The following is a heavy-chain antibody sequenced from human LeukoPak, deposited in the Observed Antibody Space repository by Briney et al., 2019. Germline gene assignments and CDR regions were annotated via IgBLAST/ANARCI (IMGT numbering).Heavy chain of an antibody. V-gene: IGHV3-53*01. Sequence: GGSLRLSCAASGFTVSSNYMSWVRQAPGKGLEWVSVFYSGGSRYYADSVKGRLTISRDNSKNTLYFQMNSLRAEDTAVYYCARGNFYGGNSPFAFDIWGQGTMVTVSS. J-gene: IGHJ3*02. CDR1: GFTVSSNY. D-gene: IGHD4-23*01. CDR2: FYSGGSR. CDR3: ARGNFYGGNSPFAFDI.